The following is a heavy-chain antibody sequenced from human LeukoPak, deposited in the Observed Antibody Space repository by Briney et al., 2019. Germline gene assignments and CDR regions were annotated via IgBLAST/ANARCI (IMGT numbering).Heavy chain of an antibody. V-gene: IGHV4-61*02. CDR2: IYTSGST. J-gene: IGHJ4*02. CDR3: ASHQPHYGDYAVYPFDY. D-gene: IGHD4-17*01. Sequence: PSETLSLTCTVSGGSISSGSYYWSWIRQPAGKGLEWIGRIYTSGSTNYNPSLKSRVTISVDTSKNQFSLKLSSVTAADTAVYYCASHQPHYGDYAVYPFDYWGQGTLVTVSS. CDR1: GGSISSGSYY.